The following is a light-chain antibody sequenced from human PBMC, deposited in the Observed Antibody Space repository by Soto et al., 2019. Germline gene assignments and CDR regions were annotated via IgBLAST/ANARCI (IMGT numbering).Light chain of an antibody. CDR1: QSVSSY. V-gene: IGKV3-11*01. J-gene: IGKJ1*01. Sequence: EIVLTQSPATLSLSPGERATLSCRASQSVSSYLACYQQKPGQPPRLLIYDASNRATGIPARFSGSGSGTEFTLTISSLEPEDFAVYYCQQRSNWPKTLGQGTKVDIK. CDR3: QQRSNWPKT. CDR2: DAS.